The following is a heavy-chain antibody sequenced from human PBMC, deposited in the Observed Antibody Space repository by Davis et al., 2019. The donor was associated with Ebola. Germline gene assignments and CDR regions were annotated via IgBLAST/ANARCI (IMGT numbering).Heavy chain of an antibody. Sequence: PSETLSLTCTVSGGSVTSTSYSWGWVRQPPGKGLEWIANVFNGGNTFYSPSHKSRISISVGTSTNQFSMKLTSVTAADTALYYCAGLSPLGTTVDYWGQGILVSVSS. J-gene: IGHJ4*02. D-gene: IGHD1-7*01. CDR1: GGSVTSTSYS. CDR3: AGLSPLGTTVDY. V-gene: IGHV4-39*01. CDR2: VFNGGNT.